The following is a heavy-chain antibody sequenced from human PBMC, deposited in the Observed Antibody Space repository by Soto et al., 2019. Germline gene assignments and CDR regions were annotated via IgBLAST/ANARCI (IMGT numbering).Heavy chain of an antibody. CDR1: GGSISNHY. Sequence: QVQLQESGPGLVKPSETLSLTCTVSGGSISNHYWSWIRQPPGKGLEWIGYIYYNGNTNYNPSLKSRVTMSVDTSKNQISLKLSSVTAADTAVYYCTRGNWYSEYWVQGTLVTVSS. J-gene: IGHJ4*02. CDR2: IYYNGNT. V-gene: IGHV4-59*11. D-gene: IGHD2-21*02. CDR3: TRGNWYSEY.